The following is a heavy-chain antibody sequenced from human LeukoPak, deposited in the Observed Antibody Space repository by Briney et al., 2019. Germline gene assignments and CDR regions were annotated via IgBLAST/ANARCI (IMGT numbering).Heavy chain of an antibody. CDR2: ISYDGSSK. V-gene: IGHV3-30*04. Sequence: GGSLRLSCAASGFTFSTYAMHWVRQAPGKGLEWVAVISYDGSSKYYADSVKGRFTISRDNSKNTLYLQMNSLRAEDTAVYYCARARSGYGYGDAFDIWGQGTMVTVSS. D-gene: IGHD5-18*01. CDR3: ARARSGYGYGDAFDI. CDR1: GFTFSTYA. J-gene: IGHJ3*02.